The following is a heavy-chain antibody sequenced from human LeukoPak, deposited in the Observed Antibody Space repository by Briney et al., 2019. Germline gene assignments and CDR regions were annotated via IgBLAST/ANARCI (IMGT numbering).Heavy chain of an antibody. V-gene: IGHV4-39*01. D-gene: IGHD2-2*01. CDR3: AGHFPSTEVPAGRNWFDP. CDR2: IYYSGST. J-gene: IGHJ5*02. CDR1: GGSISSSSYY. Sequence: PSETLSLTCTVSGGSISSSSYYWGWIRQPPGKGLEWIGSIYYSGSTYYNPSLKSRVTISVDTSKNQFSLKLSSVTAADTAMYYCAGHFPSTEVPAGRNWFDPWGQGTLVTVSS.